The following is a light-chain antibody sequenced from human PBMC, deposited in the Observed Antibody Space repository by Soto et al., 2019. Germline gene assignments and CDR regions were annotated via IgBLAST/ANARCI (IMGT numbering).Light chain of an antibody. CDR2: DAS. Sequence: TQSPSSVSASVGDRVTITCRASQGISSWLAWYQQKPGQAPRLLIYDASNRATGIPARFSGSGSGTDFTLTISSLEPEDFAVYYCLQRSNWPPLFTFGPGTKVDIK. J-gene: IGKJ3*01. CDR1: QGISSW. V-gene: IGKV3-11*01. CDR3: LQRSNWPPLFT.